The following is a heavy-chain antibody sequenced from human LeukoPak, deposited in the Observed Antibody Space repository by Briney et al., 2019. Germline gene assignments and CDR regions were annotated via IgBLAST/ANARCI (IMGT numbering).Heavy chain of an antibody. Sequence: QAGGSLRLSCAASGFTSSSYGMHWVRQAPGKGLEWVAVISYDGSNKYYADSVKGRFTISRDNSKNTLYLQMNSLRAEDTAVYYCAKETYDSSGSFDYWGQGTLVTVSS. V-gene: IGHV3-30*18. CDR2: ISYDGSNK. CDR1: GFTSSSYG. D-gene: IGHD3-22*01. J-gene: IGHJ4*02. CDR3: AKETYDSSGSFDY.